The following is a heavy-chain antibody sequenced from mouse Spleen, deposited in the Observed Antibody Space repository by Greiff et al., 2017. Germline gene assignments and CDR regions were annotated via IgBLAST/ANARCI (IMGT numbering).Heavy chain of an antibody. CDR3: ARLAYGNYVLDY. Sequence: EVKLMESGGGLVKPGGSLKLSCAASGFTFSSYAMSWVRQTPEKRLEWVATISSGGSYTYYPDSVKGRFTISRDNAKNALYLQMSSLRSEDTAMYYCARLAYGNYVLDYWGQGTTLTVSS. J-gene: IGHJ2*01. V-gene: IGHV5-9-1*01. D-gene: IGHD2-1*01. CDR1: GFTFSSYA. CDR2: ISSGGSYT.